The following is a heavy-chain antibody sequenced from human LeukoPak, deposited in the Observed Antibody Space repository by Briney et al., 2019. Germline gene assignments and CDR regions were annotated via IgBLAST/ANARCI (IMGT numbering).Heavy chain of an antibody. CDR1: GFTVSNNY. Sequence: GGSLRLSCAASGFTVSNNYMNWVRRAPGKGLEWVSAIHRGETTHYADSVKGRFTISRDNSKNTLYLQMNDLRAEDTAVYYCARDYYGSGSYQFDYWGQGTLVTVSS. D-gene: IGHD3-10*01. J-gene: IGHJ4*02. V-gene: IGHV3-66*01. CDR3: ARDYYGSGSYQFDY. CDR2: IHRGETT.